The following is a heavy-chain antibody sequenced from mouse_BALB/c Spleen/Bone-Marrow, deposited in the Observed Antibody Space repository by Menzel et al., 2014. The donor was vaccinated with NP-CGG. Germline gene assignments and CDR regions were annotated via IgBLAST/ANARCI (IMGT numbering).Heavy chain of an antibody. V-gene: IGHV5-9-3*01. CDR2: ISSGGSYT. CDR3: ARHFITTATGAMDY. D-gene: IGHD1-2*01. J-gene: IGHJ4*01. CDR1: GFTFSSYA. Sequence: EVQLQESGGGLVKPGGSLKLSCAASGFTFSSYAMSWVRQTPEKRLEWVATISSGGSYTYYPDSVKGRFTISRDNAKNTLYLQMSSLRSEDTAMYYCARHFITTATGAMDYRGQGTSVTVSS.